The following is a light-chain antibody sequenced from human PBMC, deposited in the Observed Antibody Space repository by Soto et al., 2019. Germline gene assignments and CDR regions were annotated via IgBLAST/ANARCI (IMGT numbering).Light chain of an antibody. J-gene: IGKJ1*01. Sequence: EIMLTQSPATLSVSPGERVTLSCRASRSVSSRLAWYHQKPGQSPRLLIYGASTRATGIPARFSGSGSGTEFTLTISSLQSEDFAVYYCQQYNNWPKTFGQGTKVDIK. CDR3: QQYNNWPKT. CDR1: RSVSSR. CDR2: GAS. V-gene: IGKV3-15*01.